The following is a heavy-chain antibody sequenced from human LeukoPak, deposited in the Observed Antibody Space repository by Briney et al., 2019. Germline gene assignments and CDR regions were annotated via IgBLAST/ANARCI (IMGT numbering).Heavy chain of an antibody. J-gene: IGHJ4*02. CDR1: GGSISSYY. V-gene: IGHV4-39*07. D-gene: IGHD2-21*02. Sequence: SETLSLTCTVSGGSISSYYWGWIRQPPGKGLEWIGGIYYSGSTYYNPSLKSRVTISVDTSKNQFSLKLSSVTAADTAVYYCARDRNCGGDCPPDYWGQGTLVTVSS. CDR2: IYYSGST. CDR3: ARDRNCGGDCPPDY.